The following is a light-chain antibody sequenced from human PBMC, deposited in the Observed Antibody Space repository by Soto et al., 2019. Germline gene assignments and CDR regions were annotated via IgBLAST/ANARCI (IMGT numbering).Light chain of an antibody. CDR2: HAS. CDR3: QQYYGLPPLT. V-gene: IGKV1-33*01. J-gene: IGKJ5*01. CDR1: QNITNN. Sequence: DIQMTQSPSSLSASIGDRVNITCQASQNITNNLSWYQQKPGKAPNLLIYHASKLAKGVTSRFSGSGSGTDFSFIITSLQREDLATYYCQQYYGLPPLTFGQGTRLEIK.